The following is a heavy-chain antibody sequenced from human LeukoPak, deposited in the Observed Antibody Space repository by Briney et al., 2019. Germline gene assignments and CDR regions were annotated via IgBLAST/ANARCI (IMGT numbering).Heavy chain of an antibody. V-gene: IGHV1-2*02. Sequence: ASVKVSCKASGYTFTDYYMHWVRQAPGKGLEWMGWINTNSGGTEYAQTFQGRVTMTRDTPISTAYMDLTRLTSDDTAVYYCASVSSSDFCGQGSLVTVSS. CDR2: INTNSGGT. CDR1: GYTFTDYY. D-gene: IGHD6-13*01. CDR3: ASVSSSDF. J-gene: IGHJ4*02.